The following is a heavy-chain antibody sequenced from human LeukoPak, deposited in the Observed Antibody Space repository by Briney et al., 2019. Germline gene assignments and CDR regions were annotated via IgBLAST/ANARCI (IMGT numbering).Heavy chain of an antibody. Sequence: SQTLSLTCAISGDSVSSNTAGWTWVRQSPSRGLEWLGRTYYRSKWLYDYAVSVRGRITISPDTSKNQFSLQLKSVTPEDTAVYYCTRQYGYFDFWGQGTLVTVSS. D-gene: IGHD4-17*01. J-gene: IGHJ4*02. CDR2: TYYRSKWLY. CDR1: GDSVSSNTAG. CDR3: TRQYGYFDF. V-gene: IGHV6-1*01.